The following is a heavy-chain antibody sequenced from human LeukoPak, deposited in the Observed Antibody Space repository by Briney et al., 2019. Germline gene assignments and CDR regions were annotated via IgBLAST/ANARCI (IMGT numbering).Heavy chain of an antibody. CDR3: ARDLLLWSNSYYFDY. CDR1: GGSISGYY. CDR2: INHSGST. Sequence: SETLSLTCTVSGGSISGYYWSWIRQPPGKGLEWIGEINHSGSTNYNPSLKSRVTISVDTSKNQFSLKLSSVTAADTAVYYCARDLLLWSNSYYFDYWGQGTLVTVSS. V-gene: IGHV4-34*01. D-gene: IGHD3-10*01. J-gene: IGHJ4*02.